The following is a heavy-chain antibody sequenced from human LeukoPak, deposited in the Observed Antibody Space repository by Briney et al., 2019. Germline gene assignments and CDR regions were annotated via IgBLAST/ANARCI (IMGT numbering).Heavy chain of an antibody. Sequence: ASVKVSCKASGYTFTAYYMHWVRQAPGQGLEWMGWINPNSGGTNYAQKFQGRVTMTRDTSSSTAYMELGRLRSDDPAVYYCARGTHDQAYNYDYTDVWGKRTTLTVSS. CDR1: GYTFTAYY. CDR2: INPNSGGT. D-gene: IGHD3-3*01. CDR3: ARGTHDQAYNYDYTDV. J-gene: IGHJ6*03. V-gene: IGHV1-2*02.